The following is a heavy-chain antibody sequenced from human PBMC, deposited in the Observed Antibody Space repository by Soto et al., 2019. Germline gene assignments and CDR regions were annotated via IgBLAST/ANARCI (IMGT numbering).Heavy chain of an antibody. V-gene: IGHV4-59*01. CDR1: GGSISSYY. Sequence: QVQLQESGPGLVKPSETLSLTCTVSGGSISSYYWSWIRQPPGKGLEWIGNIYYSGSTNYNPSLKSRVTISVDTSKNQFSLKLSSVTAADTAVYYCARAHEEGYYFDYWGHGTLVTVSS. CDR3: ARAHEEGYYFDY. J-gene: IGHJ4*01. CDR2: IYYSGST.